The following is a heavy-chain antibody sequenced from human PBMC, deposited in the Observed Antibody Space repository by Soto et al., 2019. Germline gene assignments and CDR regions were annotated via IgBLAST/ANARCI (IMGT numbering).Heavy chain of an antibody. J-gene: IGHJ6*02. CDR3: AADRPARYFDWFPHYYYGMDV. CDR2: IVVGSGNT. V-gene: IGHV1-58*02. Sequence: SVKVSCKASGFTFTSSAMQWVRQARGQRLEWIGWIVVGSGNTNYAQKFQERVTITRDMSTSTAYMELSSLRSEDTAVYYCAADRPARYFDWFPHYYYGMDVWGQGTTVTVSS. D-gene: IGHD3-9*01. CDR1: GFTFTSSA.